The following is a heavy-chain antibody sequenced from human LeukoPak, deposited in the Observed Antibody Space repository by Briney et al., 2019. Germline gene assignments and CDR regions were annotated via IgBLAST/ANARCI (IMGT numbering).Heavy chain of an antibody. Sequence: SETLSLTCTVSGGSISSLTHYWGWIRQPPGKRLEWIGSIYSSGRAYYHPSLKSRLTMSVDTSQNQVSLKLSSVTAADTAVYYCARGRWLQFFVSEENGYYFDYWGQGTLVTVSS. J-gene: IGHJ4*02. CDR3: ARGRWLQFFVSEENGYYFDY. V-gene: IGHV4-39*07. D-gene: IGHD5-24*01. CDR1: GGSISSLTHY. CDR2: IYSSGRA.